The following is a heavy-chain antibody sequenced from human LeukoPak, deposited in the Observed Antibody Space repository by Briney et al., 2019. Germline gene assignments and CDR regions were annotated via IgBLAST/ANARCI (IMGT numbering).Heavy chain of an antibody. CDR2: IKQDGSEK. CDR3: ARRYRRREVRGVITIQPQFDP. J-gene: IGHJ5*02. Sequence: GGSLRLSCAASGFTFSSYWMSWVRQAPGKGLEWVANIKQDGSEKYYVDSVKGRFTISRDNAKNSLYLQMNSLRAEDTAVYYCARRYRRREVRGVITIQPQFDPWGQGTLVTVSS. D-gene: IGHD3-10*01. CDR1: GFTFSSYW. V-gene: IGHV3-7*01.